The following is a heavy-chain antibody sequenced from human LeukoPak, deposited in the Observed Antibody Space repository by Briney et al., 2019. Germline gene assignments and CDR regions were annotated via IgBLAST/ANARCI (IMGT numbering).Heavy chain of an antibody. CDR2: IYSGGST. Sequence: PGGSLRLSRAASGFTVSSNYMSWVRQAPGKGLEWVSVIYSGGSTYYADSVKGRFTISRDNSKNTLYLQMNSLRAEDTAVYYCARDKGTYYYAFDYWGQGTLVTVSS. J-gene: IGHJ4*02. CDR1: GFTVSSNY. V-gene: IGHV3-66*01. CDR3: ARDKGTYYYAFDY. D-gene: IGHD3-22*01.